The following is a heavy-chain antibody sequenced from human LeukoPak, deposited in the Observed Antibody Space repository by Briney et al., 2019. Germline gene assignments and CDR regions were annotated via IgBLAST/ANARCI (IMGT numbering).Heavy chain of an antibody. Sequence: GGSLRLSCAASGFTFSSYAMHWVRQAPGKGLEWVSAISGSGGSTYYADSVKGRFTISRDNSKNTLYLQMNSLRAEDTAVYYCAKDQTTTVIAVAGDFDYWGQGTLVTVSS. CDR2: ISGSGGST. D-gene: IGHD6-19*01. CDR3: AKDQTTTVIAVAGDFDY. V-gene: IGHV3-23*01. CDR1: GFTFSSYA. J-gene: IGHJ4*02.